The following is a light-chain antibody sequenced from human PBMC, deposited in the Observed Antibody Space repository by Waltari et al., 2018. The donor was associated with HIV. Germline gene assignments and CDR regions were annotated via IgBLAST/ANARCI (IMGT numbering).Light chain of an antibody. CDR2: RDR. CDR3: ATWDDRENGHGI. J-gene: IGLJ7*01. V-gene: IGLV1-47*01. Sequence: QSVLTQPPSASGTHGQSVTISCSGSGPNIGSNYVYWYQQVPGTAPKLLIFRDRQLPSGVPDRFSASKSGTSASLAISGLRSEDEAHYYCATWDDRENGHGIFGGGTQLTVL. CDR1: GPNIGSNY.